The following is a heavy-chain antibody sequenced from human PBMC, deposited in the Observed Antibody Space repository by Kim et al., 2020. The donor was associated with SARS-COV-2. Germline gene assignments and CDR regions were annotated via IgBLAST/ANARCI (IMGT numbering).Heavy chain of an antibody. CDR3: ARDPRGWTGGVDY. J-gene: IGHJ4*02. Sequence: YNPYLKSRVTISVDTSKNQFSLKLSSVTAADTAVYYCARDPRGWTGGVDYWGQGTLVTVSS. V-gene: IGHV4-30-2*05. D-gene: IGHD6-19*01.